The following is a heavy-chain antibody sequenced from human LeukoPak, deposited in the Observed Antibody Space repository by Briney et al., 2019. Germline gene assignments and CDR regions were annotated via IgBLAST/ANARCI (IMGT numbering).Heavy chain of an antibody. CDR2: ISGSNVGP. Sequence: TGGSLRLSCAASGFTFSTCALSWVRQAPGKGLDWVSTISGSNVGPYYAHSVKGRFTISLDNSMKTLYLQMNSLRAEDTAVYYCAKYSAGPNSPFDYWGQGNLVTVSS. V-gene: IGHV3-23*01. D-gene: IGHD2/OR15-2a*01. CDR1: GFTFSTCA. CDR3: AKYSAGPNSPFDY. J-gene: IGHJ4*02.